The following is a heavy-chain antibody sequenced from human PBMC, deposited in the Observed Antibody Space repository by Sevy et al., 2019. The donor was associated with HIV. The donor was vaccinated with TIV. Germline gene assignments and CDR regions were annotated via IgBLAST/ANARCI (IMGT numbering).Heavy chain of an antibody. CDR1: GDSVSSNSAA. CDR3: ARDTAYLFDY. V-gene: IGHV6-1*01. CDR2: TYYRSKWYN. Sequence: SETLSLTCAISGDSVSSNSAAWNWIRQSPSRGLEWLGRTYYRSKWYNNYALSVRSRITINPDTSKNQFSLQLNSVTPEDTAVYSCARDTAYLFDYWGQGTLVTVSS. J-gene: IGHJ4*02. D-gene: IGHD5-18*01.